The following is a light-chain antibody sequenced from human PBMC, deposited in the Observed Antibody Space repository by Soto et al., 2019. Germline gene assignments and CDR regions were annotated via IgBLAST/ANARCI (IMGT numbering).Light chain of an antibody. J-gene: IGLJ2*01. Sequence: QSVRTQPHSVSGAPGQRVTISCTGSSSNIGAGYDVHWYQQLPGTAPKLLIYGNSKRPSGVPDRFSGSKSGTSASLAITGLQVEDEADYYCQSYDSGLSVGVVFGGGTKVTVL. V-gene: IGLV1-40*01. CDR3: QSYDSGLSVGVV. CDR2: GNS. CDR1: SSNIGAGYD.